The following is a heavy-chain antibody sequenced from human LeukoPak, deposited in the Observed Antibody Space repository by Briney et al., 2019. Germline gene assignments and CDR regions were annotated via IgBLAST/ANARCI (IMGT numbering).Heavy chain of an antibody. J-gene: IGHJ4*02. CDR2: ISGSGGST. CDR1: GFTFSSYA. CDR3: AKDRDYYDSSGYSWMFGY. Sequence: PGGSLRLSCAASGFTFSSYAMSWVRQAPGKGLEWVSAISGSGGSTYYADSVKGRFTISRDNSKNTLYLQVNSLRAEDTAVYYCAKDRDYYDSSGYSWMFGYWGQGTLVTVSS. D-gene: IGHD3-22*01. V-gene: IGHV3-23*01.